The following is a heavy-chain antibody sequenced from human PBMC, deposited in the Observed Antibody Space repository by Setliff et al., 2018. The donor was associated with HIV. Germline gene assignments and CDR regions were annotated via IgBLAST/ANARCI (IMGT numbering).Heavy chain of an antibody. J-gene: IGHJ4*02. Sequence: PSETLSLTCTVSGASFIRSRYYWSWIRQPAGKGLEWIGHVYTTGSASYNPSLESRVTILEALSKNQFSLNLDSVTAADTAVYFCARALAGGSGWNYFDLWGPGTPVTV. V-gene: IGHV4-61*09. CDR1: GASFIRSRYY. CDR3: ARALAGGSGWNYFDL. CDR2: VYTTGSA. D-gene: IGHD6-19*01.